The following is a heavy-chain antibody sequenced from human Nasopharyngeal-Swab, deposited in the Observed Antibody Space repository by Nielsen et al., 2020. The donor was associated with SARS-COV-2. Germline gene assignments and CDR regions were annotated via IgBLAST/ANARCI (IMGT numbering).Heavy chain of an antibody. CDR3: VRDDGDVPGVTGSGPPGGY. CDR1: GYTFTDYY. D-gene: IGHD2-8*01. J-gene: IGHJ4*02. CDR2: INPNSGDT. Sequence: ASVKVSCKASGYTFTDYYMHWVRQAPGQGLEWMGRINPNSGDTDCSQKFQGRVTVTRDTSINTVYMELSSLRSDDTAVFYCVRDDGDVPGVTGSGPPGGYWGQGTLVTVSS. V-gene: IGHV1-2*06.